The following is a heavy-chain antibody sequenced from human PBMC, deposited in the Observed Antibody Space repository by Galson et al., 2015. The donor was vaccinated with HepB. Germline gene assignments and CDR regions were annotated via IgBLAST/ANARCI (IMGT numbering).Heavy chain of an antibody. CDR1: GGSISSGTDY. V-gene: IGHV4-31*03. CDR2: IYYSGST. J-gene: IGHJ3*02. CDR3: STERYAFEI. D-gene: IGHD5-24*01. Sequence: TLSLTCTVSGGSISSGTDYWSWIRQHPGKGLEWIGYIYYSGSTYYNPSLKSRITISADTSKNQFSLRLSSVTAADTAVYYCSTERYAFEIWGQGTMVTVSS.